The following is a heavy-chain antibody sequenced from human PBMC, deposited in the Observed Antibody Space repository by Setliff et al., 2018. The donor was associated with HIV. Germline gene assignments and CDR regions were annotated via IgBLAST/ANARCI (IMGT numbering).Heavy chain of an antibody. J-gene: IGHJ4*02. CDR1: GFTFDKYL. D-gene: IGHD2-15*01. V-gene: IGHV3-49*04. CDR3: TADLPDSAPYCFDY. CDR2: IRSKTFGGTA. Sequence: GGSLRLSCTASGFTFDKYLMSWVRQAPGKGLEWIGFIRSKTFGGTAEYAASVKGRFIISRDDSMSVAYLQLNSLKTEDTAVYYCTADLPDSAPYCFDYWGQGALVTVPQ.